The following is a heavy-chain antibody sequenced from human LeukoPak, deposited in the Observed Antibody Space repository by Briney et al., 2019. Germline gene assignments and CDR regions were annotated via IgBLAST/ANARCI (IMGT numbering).Heavy chain of an antibody. CDR3: ARTRLTGDPYEAFDI. Sequence: ASVTVSCTVSGYTLTELSMHWVRQAPGKGLEWMGGFDPEDGETIYAQKFQGRVTMTRDTSITTAYMELTSLEFDDTAVYYCARTRLTGDPYEAFDIWGQGTMVTVSS. J-gene: IGHJ3*02. CDR2: FDPEDGET. CDR1: GYTLTELS. D-gene: IGHD7-27*01. V-gene: IGHV1-24*01.